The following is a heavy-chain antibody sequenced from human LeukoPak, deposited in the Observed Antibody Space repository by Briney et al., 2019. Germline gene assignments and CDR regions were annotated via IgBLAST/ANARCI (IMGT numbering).Heavy chain of an antibody. V-gene: IGHV3-30*04. D-gene: IGHD6-13*01. Sequence: GGPLRLSCAASGFTFSSYAMHWVRQAPGKGLEWVAVISYDGSNKYYADSVKGRFTISRDNSKNTLYLQMNSLRAEDTAVYYCASKQLALFDYWGQGTLVTVSS. CDR1: GFTFSSYA. J-gene: IGHJ4*02. CDR2: ISYDGSNK. CDR3: ASKQLALFDY.